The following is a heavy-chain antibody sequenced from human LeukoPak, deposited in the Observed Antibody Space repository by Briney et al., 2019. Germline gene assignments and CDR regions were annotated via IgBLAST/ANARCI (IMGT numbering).Heavy chain of an antibody. CDR1: GFSFSRTD. Sequence: GGSLRLSCAASGFSFSRTDMFWVRQAPGKGLEYVFSISGTRAATYYADPVRGRFTISRDNSKNMLFLQMNSLRAEDTALYYCAKGGPGAFDFWGQGTMVAVSS. D-gene: IGHD2-15*01. CDR2: ISGTRAAT. J-gene: IGHJ3*01. V-gene: IGHV3-23*01. CDR3: AKGGPGAFDF.